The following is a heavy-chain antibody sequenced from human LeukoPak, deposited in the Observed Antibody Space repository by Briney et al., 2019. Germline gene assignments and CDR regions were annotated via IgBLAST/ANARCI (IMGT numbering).Heavy chain of an antibody. V-gene: IGHV3-23*01. CDR2: ISGGGGST. J-gene: IGHJ4*02. Sequence: PGGSLRLSCAASGFTFSSYAMSWVRQAPGKGLEWVSAISGGGGSTYYADSVKGRFTISRDNSKNTLYLQMNSLRAEDTAVYYCARESLRGTIRGLLEYWGQGTLVTVSS. D-gene: IGHD2-8*01. CDR3: ARESLRGTIRGLLEY. CDR1: GFTFSSYA.